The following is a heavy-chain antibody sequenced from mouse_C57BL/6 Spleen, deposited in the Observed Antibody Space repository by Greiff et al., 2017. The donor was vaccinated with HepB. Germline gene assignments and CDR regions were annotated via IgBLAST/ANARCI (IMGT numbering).Heavy chain of an antibody. Sequence: EVKLQESGPGLVKPSQSLSLTCSVTGYSITSGYYWNWIRQFPGNKPEWMGYISYDGSNNYNPSLKNRISITRDTSKNQFFLKLNSVTTEDTATYYCARHRPEDYFDYWGQGTTLTVSS. CDR1: GYSITSGYY. J-gene: IGHJ2*01. CDR2: ISYDGSN. V-gene: IGHV3-6*01. CDR3: ARHRPEDYFDY.